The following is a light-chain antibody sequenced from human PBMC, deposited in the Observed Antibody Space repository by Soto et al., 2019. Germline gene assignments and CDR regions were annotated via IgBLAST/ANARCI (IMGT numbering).Light chain of an antibody. CDR3: QQSYSLRT. CDR1: QGISTY. CDR2: AAS. V-gene: IGKV1-39*01. J-gene: IGKJ1*01. Sequence: DIQMTQSPSSLSVSVGDRVTITCRASQGISTYLNWYQQKPGKAPNLLIYAASSLQSGVPSRFSGSGSGTDFTLTISSLQPEDFATYYCQQSYSLRTFGQGTKVDI.